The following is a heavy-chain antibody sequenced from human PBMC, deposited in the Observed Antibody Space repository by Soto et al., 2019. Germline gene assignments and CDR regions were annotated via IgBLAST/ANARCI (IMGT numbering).Heavy chain of an antibody. CDR2: ISAYNGNT. CDR3: ARDRVGATFTASFDP. J-gene: IGHJ5*02. Sequence: GASVKVSCKASGYTFTSYGISWVRQAPGQGLEWMGWISAYNGNTNYAQKLQGRVTMTTDTSTSTAYMELRSLRSDDTAVYYCARDRVGATFTASFDPWGQGTLVTVSS. CDR1: GYTFTSYG. D-gene: IGHD1-26*01. V-gene: IGHV1-18*01.